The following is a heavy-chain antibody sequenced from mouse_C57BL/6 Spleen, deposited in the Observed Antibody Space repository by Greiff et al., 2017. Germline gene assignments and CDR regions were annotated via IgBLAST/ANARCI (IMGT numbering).Heavy chain of an antibody. V-gene: IGHV1-4*01. CDR3: ARLDPYYAMDY. J-gene: IGHJ4*01. CDR2: INPSSGYT. CDR1: GYTFTSYT. Sequence: VQLQQSGAELARPGASVKMSCKASGYTFTSYTMHWVKQRPGQGLEWIGYINPSSGYTTYNQKFKDKATLTADKSSSTAYMQLSSLTSEDAAVYYCARLDPYYAMDYWGQGTSVTVSS.